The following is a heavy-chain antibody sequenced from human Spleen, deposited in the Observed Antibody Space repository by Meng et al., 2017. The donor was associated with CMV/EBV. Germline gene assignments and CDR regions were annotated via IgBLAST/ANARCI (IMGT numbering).Heavy chain of an antibody. J-gene: IGHJ4*02. CDR2: ISSSSSYI. Sequence: GESLKISCAASGFTFSSYSMNWVRQAPGKGLEWVSSISSSSSYIYYADSVKGRFTISRDNAENTLYLQMNDLRAEDTAVYYCATQRGYSYGYFDSWGQGTLVTVSS. V-gene: IGHV3-21*06. D-gene: IGHD5-18*01. CDR3: ATQRGYSYGYFDS. CDR1: GFTFSSYS.